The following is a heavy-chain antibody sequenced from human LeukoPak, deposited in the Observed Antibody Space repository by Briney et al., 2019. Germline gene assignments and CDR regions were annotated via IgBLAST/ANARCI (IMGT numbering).Heavy chain of an antibody. Sequence: PSETLSLTCTVSGGSISTSSYYWGWIRQPPGKGLEWIGSIYYSGSTFYNPSLKSRVTISVDTSKNQFSLNLSSVTAADTAVYYCSRHYYYYYMDVWGKGTTVTVSS. V-gene: IGHV4-39*07. CDR2: IYYSGST. CDR1: GGSISTSSYY. J-gene: IGHJ6*03. CDR3: SRHYYYYYMDV.